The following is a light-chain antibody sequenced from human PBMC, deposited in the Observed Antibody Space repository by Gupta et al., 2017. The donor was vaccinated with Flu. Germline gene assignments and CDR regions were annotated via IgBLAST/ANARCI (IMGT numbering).Light chain of an antibody. CDR2: KAS. Sequence: DIQMTQSPSTLSASVGDRVTITCRASQSINNWLAWYQQKPGKAPNLLIYKASSLESGVPSRFSGSGFGTEFTLTISSRQPDDFATYYCQQYNNFSLYTFGQGTKVDIK. CDR3: QQYNNFSLYT. J-gene: IGKJ2*01. V-gene: IGKV1-5*03. CDR1: QSINNW.